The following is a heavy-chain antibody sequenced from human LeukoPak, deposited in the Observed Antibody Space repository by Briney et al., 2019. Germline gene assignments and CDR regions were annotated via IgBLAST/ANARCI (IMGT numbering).Heavy chain of an antibody. V-gene: IGHV4-59*08. D-gene: IGHD6-13*01. CDR1: GGSISSYY. Sequence: PSETLSLTCTVSGGSISSYYWSWIRQPPGKGLEWIGYIYYSGSTNYNPSLKSRVTISVDTSKNQFSLKLSSVTAADTAVYYCARHEYSSSWHPLYCFDYWGQGTLVTVSS. CDR3: ARHEYSSSWHPLYCFDY. J-gene: IGHJ4*02. CDR2: IYYSGST.